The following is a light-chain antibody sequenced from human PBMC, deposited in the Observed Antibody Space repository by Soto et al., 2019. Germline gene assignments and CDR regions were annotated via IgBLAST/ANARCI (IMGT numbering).Light chain of an antibody. V-gene: IGKV3-20*01. CDR2: GAS. Sequence: EIVMTQSPATLSVSPGERATLSCRASQSVSGNLAWYQQKPGQAPRLLIYGASRRATGLPDRFSGSGSGTDFTLTISRLEPEDFAVYYCQQYGSSNTFGQGTKLEIK. J-gene: IGKJ2*01. CDR1: QSVSGN. CDR3: QQYGSSNT.